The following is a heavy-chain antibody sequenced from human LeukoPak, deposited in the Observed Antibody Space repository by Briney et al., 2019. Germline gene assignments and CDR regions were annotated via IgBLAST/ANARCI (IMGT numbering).Heavy chain of an antibody. J-gene: IGHJ4*02. Sequence: SETLSLTCTVSGGSISSYYWSWIPQPAGKGLEWIGRIYSSGSTNYNPSLKSRVIMSVDTSKNQFSLKLTSVTAAGTAVYYCAREPNYSGSYLPDYWGQGTLVTVSS. CDR3: AREPNYSGSYLPDY. D-gene: IGHD1-26*01. CDR1: GGSISSYY. CDR2: IYSSGST. V-gene: IGHV4-4*07.